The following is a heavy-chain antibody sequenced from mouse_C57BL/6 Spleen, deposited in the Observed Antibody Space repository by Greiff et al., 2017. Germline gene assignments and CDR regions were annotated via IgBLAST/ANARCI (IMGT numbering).Heavy chain of an antibody. J-gene: IGHJ2*01. CDR2: IDPETGGT. V-gene: IGHV1-15*01. Sequence: VQLQQSGAELVRPGASVTLSCKASGYTFTDYEMHWVKQTPVHGLEWIGAIDPETGGTAYNQKFKGKAILTADKSSSTAYMELRSLTSEDSAVYYCTRSDSNYVNFDYWGQGTTLTVSS. D-gene: IGHD2-5*01. CDR3: TRSDSNYVNFDY. CDR1: GYTFTDYE.